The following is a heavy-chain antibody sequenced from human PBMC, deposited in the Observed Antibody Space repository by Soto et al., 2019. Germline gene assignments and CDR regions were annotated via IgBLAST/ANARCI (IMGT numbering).Heavy chain of an antibody. CDR3: ARELGFSVTTGGAFDI. CDR2: IYYSGST. V-gene: IGHV4-30-4*01. Sequence: SETLSLTSTVSGGSISSGDYYWSWIRQPPGKGLEWIGYIYYSGSTYYNPPLKSRVTISVDTSKNQFSLKLSSVTAADTAVYYCARELGFSVTTGGAFDIWGQGTMVTVSS. D-gene: IGHD4-17*01. J-gene: IGHJ3*02. CDR1: GGSISSGDYY.